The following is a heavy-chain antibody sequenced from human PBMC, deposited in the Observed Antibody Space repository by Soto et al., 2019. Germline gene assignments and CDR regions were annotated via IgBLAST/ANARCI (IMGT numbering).Heavy chain of an antibody. D-gene: IGHD2-15*01. V-gene: IGHV1-46*01. CDR2: INPSGGST. CDR1: GYTFASYY. Sequence: ASVKVSCKASGYTFASYYMHWVRRAPGQGLEWMGIINPSGGSTSYAQKFQGRVTMTRDTSTSTVYMELSSLRSEDTAVYYCARDQGVVLALDYFDDGGQGTLVTVSS. CDR3: ARDQGVVLALDYFDD. J-gene: IGHJ4*02.